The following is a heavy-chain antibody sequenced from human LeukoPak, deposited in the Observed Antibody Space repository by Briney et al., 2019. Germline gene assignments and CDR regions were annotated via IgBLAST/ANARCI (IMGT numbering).Heavy chain of an antibody. V-gene: IGHV4-59*12. Sequence: SETLSLTCTVSGGSISSYYWSWIRQPPGKGLEWIGYIYYSGSTNYNPSLKSRVTISVDTSKNQFSLKLSSVTAADTAVYYCARASYYYDTSGYYGDAFHIWGQGTMVTVSS. CDR2: IYYSGST. CDR1: GGSISSYY. D-gene: IGHD3-22*01. J-gene: IGHJ3*02. CDR3: ARASYYYDTSGYYGDAFHI.